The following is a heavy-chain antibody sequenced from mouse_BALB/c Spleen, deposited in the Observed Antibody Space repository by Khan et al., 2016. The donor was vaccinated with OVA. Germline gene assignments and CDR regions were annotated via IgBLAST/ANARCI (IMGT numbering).Heavy chain of an antibody. CDR3: ARDSNFDY. CDR2: ISSGSSTI. Sequence: EVKVVESGGGLVQPGGSRKLSCAASGFNFSRFGMHWVRQAPEKGLEWVAYISSGSSTIYYADTVKGRFTISRDNSKNTLFLQMTSIRSEDPAMYYCARDSNFDYWGQGTTLTVSS. CDR1: GFNFSRFG. J-gene: IGHJ2*01. V-gene: IGHV5-17*02.